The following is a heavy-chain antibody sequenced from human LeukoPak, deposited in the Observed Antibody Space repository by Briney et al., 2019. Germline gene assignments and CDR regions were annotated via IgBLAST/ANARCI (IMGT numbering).Heavy chain of an antibody. D-gene: IGHD1-1*01. CDR2: IFPSGGEI. Sequence: GSLRLSCEASGFTFSTFAMIWVRQPPGKGLEWVPSIFPSGGEIHYADSVRGRFTISRDNSKSTLSLQMNSLRVEDTAVYYCAKGYGTTGTASSNWFDPWGQGTLVTVSS. CDR1: GFTFSTFA. CDR3: AKGYGTTGTASSNWFDP. V-gene: IGHV3-23*01. J-gene: IGHJ5*02.